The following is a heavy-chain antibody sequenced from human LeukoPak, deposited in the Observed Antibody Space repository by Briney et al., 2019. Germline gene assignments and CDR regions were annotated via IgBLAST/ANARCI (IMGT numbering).Heavy chain of an antibody. CDR1: GYSFTSYW. V-gene: IGHV5-51*01. D-gene: IGHD3-10*01. J-gene: IGHJ4*02. CDR3: ARVLYMVRGVIGHFDH. Sequence: GESLKISCKGSGYSFTSYWIGWVRQMPGKGLEWMGIIYPGDSDTRYSPSFQGQVTISADKSISTAYLQWSSLKASDTAMYYCARVLYMVRGVIGHFDHWGQGTLVTVSS. CDR2: IYPGDSDT.